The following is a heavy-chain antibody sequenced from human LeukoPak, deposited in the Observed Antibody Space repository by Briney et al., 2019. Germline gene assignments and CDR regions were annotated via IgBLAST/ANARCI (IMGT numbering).Heavy chain of an antibody. CDR3: ARGGLLGELDY. Sequence: GGSLRLSCAASGFTFSSYEMNWVRQAPGKGLEWVSYISSSGSTIYYADSVKGRFTISRDNAKNSLYVQMNSLRAEDTAVYYCARGGLLGELDYWGQGTLDTVSS. V-gene: IGHV3-48*03. CDR2: ISSSGSTI. J-gene: IGHJ4*02. D-gene: IGHD3-16*01. CDR1: GFTFSSYE.